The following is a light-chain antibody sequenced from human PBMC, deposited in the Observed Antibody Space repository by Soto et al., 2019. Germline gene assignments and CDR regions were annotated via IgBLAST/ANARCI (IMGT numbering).Light chain of an antibody. Sequence: SYELTQPTSVPVSPGQTASITCSGDKLGDKYACWYQQKPGQSPVLVIYQDSKRPSGIPERFSGSNSGNTATLTIGGTQAMDEADYYCQAWDSSTVVFGGGTKLTVL. CDR3: QAWDSSTVV. CDR2: QDS. J-gene: IGLJ2*01. CDR1: KLGDKY. V-gene: IGLV3-1*01.